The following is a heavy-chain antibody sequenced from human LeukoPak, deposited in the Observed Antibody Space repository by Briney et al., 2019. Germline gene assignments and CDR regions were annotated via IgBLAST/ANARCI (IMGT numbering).Heavy chain of an antibody. CDR3: ARDREAAAGRWFDP. J-gene: IGHJ5*02. CDR2: IYYSRST. V-gene: IGHV4-59*01. Sequence: NPSETLSLTCTVPGGSISSYYWSWIRQPPGKGLEWIGYIYYSRSTNYNPSLKSRVTISVDTSKNHFSLKLSSVTAADTAVYYCARDREAAAGRWFDPWGQGTLVTVSS. CDR1: GGSISSYY. D-gene: IGHD6-25*01.